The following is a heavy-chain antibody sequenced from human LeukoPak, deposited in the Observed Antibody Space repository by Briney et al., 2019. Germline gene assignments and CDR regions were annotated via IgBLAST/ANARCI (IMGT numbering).Heavy chain of an antibody. CDR2: IRQDGTEI. D-gene: IGHD3-10*02. V-gene: IGHV3-7*01. J-gene: IGHJ4*02. Sequence: GGSLRLSCAASGFTFSSHWMIWVRQAPGKGLEWVANIRQDGTEIYYVDSVKGRFAISRDNAKNSLYLQMNSLRADDTAVYYCARCSSRRSASDYWGQGTLVTVSS. CDR1: GFTFSSHW. CDR3: ARCSSRRSASDY.